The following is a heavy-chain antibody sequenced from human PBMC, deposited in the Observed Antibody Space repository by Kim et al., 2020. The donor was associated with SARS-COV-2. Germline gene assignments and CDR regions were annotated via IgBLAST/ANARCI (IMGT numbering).Heavy chain of an antibody. J-gene: IGHJ4*02. CDR3: ARGGTPTISNSSGWYGY. V-gene: IGHV4-34*01. D-gene: IGHD6-19*01. Sequence: LKSRVTISVDTSKNQFALKLSSVTAADTAVYYCARGGTPTISNSSGWYGYWGQGTLVTVSS.